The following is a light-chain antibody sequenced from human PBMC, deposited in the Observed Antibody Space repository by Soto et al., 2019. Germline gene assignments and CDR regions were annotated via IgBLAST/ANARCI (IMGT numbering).Light chain of an antibody. V-gene: IGKV3-20*01. CDR3: QQYGSSPPRFT. J-gene: IGKJ3*01. Sequence: EIVLTQSPGTLSLSPGERATLSCRASQSVRSSYLAWYQQKPGQAPRLLIYGAASRATGIPDRFSGSGAGTDGTLTISRLEREDFAVYYCQQYGSSPPRFTFGPGTKVDIK. CDR1: QSVRSSY. CDR2: GAA.